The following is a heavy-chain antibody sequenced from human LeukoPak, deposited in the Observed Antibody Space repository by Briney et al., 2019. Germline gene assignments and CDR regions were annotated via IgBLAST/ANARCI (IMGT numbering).Heavy chain of an antibody. V-gene: IGHV3-30*02. CDR3: AKPDRSYCSSTSCLLDY. J-gene: IGHJ4*02. D-gene: IGHD2-2*01. CDR2: IRYDGSNK. Sequence: GGSLRLSCAASGFTFSSYGMHWVRQAPGKGLEWVAFIRYDGSNKYYADSVKGRFTISRDNSKNTLYLQMNSLRAEDTAVYYCAKPDRSYCSSTSCLLDYWGQGTLVTVSS. CDR1: GFTFSSYG.